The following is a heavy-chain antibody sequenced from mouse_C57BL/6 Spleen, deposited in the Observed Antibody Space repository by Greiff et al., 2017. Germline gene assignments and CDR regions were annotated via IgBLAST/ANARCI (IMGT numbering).Heavy chain of an antibody. CDR2: INPGSGGT. J-gene: IGHJ3*01. CDR1: GYAFTNYL. V-gene: IGHV1-54*01. CDR3: ARYGYDQVPFAY. Sequence: VQLQQSGAELVRPGTSVKVSCKASGYAFTNYLIEWVKQRPGQGLEWIGVINPGSGGTNYNEKFKGKATLTADKSSSTAYMQLSSLTSEDSAVYVCARYGYDQVPFAYWGQGTLVTVSA. D-gene: IGHD2-2*01.